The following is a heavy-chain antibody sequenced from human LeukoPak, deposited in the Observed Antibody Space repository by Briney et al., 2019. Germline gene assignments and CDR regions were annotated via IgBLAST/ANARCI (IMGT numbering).Heavy chain of an antibody. CDR3: ARGGPNYYDSSGYYYSAFDI. V-gene: IGHV4-59*01. J-gene: IGHJ3*02. CDR1: GGSTSSYY. D-gene: IGHD3-22*01. CDR2: IYYSGST. Sequence: SETLSLTCTVSGGSTSSYYWSWIRQPPGKGLEWIGYIYYSGSTNYNPSLKSRVTISVDTSKNQFSLKLSSVTAADTAVYYCARGGPNYYDSSGYYYSAFDIWGQGTMVTVSS.